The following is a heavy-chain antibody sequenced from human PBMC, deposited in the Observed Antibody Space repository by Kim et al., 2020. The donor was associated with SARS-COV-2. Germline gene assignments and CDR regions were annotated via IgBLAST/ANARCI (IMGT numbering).Heavy chain of an antibody. V-gene: IGHV1-3*01. Sequence: ASVKVSCKASGYSFTAYTIHWVRQAPAQRLEWMGWINAANGNTEFSQKFQGRVTSSRDASATTVHMEVSSLRSEDTAVYYCARGAYCRGGICFPPGGYWGQGTLVIVSS. CDR1: GYSFTAYT. J-gene: IGHJ4*02. CDR2: INAANGNT. D-gene: IGHD2-15*01. CDR3: ARGAYCRGGICFPPGGY.